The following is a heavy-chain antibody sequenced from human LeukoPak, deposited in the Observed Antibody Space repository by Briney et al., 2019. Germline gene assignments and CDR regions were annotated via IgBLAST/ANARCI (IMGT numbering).Heavy chain of an antibody. V-gene: IGHV3-33*01. CDR1: GFTFSSYG. D-gene: IGHD1-1*01. Sequence: GGSLRLSCAASGFTFSSYGMHWVRQAPGKGLEWVAVIWYDGSNKYYADSVKGRFTISRDSSKSTLYLQMNSLRADDTAVYYCTAGRQGYWGQGTLVTVSS. J-gene: IGHJ4*02. CDR3: TAGRQGY. CDR2: IWYDGSNK.